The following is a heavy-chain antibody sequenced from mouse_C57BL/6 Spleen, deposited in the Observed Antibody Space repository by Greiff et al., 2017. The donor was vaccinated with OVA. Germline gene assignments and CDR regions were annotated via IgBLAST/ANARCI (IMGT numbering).Heavy chain of an antibody. Sequence: VQLQQSGAELVKPGASVKISCKASGYAFSSYWMNWVKQRPGKGLEWIGQIYPGDGDTNYNGKFKGKATLTADKSSSTAYMQLSSLTSEDSAVYFCARKEDIYYGRHYYAMDYWGQGTSVTVSS. J-gene: IGHJ4*01. CDR3: ARKEDIYYGRHYYAMDY. V-gene: IGHV1-80*01. CDR2: IYPGDGDT. CDR1: GYAFSSYW. D-gene: IGHD2-1*01.